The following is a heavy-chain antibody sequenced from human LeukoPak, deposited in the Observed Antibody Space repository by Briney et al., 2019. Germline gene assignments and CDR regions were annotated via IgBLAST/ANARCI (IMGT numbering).Heavy chain of an antibody. D-gene: IGHD2-21*01. J-gene: IGHJ4*02. CDR1: GYTFTSYG. CDR2: ISAYNGNT. Sequence: ASVKVSCKASGYTFTSYGISWVRQAPGQGLEWMGWISAYNGNTNYAQKLQGRVTMTTDTSTSTAYMELRSLRSDDTAVYYCARDLDIVVVIASPGYWGQGTLATVSS. V-gene: IGHV1-18*01. CDR3: ARDLDIVVVIASPGY.